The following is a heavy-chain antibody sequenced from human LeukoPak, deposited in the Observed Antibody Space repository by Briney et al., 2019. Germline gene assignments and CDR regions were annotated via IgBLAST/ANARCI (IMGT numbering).Heavy chain of an antibody. D-gene: IGHD3-3*01. Sequence: GASVKVSCKASGYTFTSYDINWVRQAPGQGLEWMGWMNPNSGNTGYAQKFQGRVTMTRNTSISTAYMELSSLRSEDTAVYYCARGRSPYDFWSGWHHNWFDPWGQGTLVTVSS. CDR1: GYTFTSYD. CDR2: MNPNSGNT. V-gene: IGHV1-8*01. J-gene: IGHJ5*02. CDR3: ARGRSPYDFWSGWHHNWFDP.